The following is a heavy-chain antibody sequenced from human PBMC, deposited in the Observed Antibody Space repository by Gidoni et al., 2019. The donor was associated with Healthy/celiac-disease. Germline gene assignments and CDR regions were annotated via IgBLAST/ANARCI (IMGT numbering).Heavy chain of an antibody. Sequence: QVQLVESGGGVVQPGRSLRLSCAASGFTFSIYAMHWVRQAPGKGLEWEAVISYDGSNKYDADSVKGRFTISRDNSKNTLYLQMNSLRAEDTAVYYCARSILAPTLIGAFDIWGQGTMVTVSS. J-gene: IGHJ3*02. CDR2: ISYDGSNK. D-gene: IGHD4-17*01. CDR3: ARSILAPTLIGAFDI. V-gene: IGHV3-30*01. CDR1: GFTFSIYA.